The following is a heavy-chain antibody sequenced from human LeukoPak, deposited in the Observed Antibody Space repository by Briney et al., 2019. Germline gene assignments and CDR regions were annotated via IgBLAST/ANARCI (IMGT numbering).Heavy chain of an antibody. CDR2: ISSSGDST. CDR1: GFTFSSYA. CDR3: AKGGSGSFPNGAFDI. D-gene: IGHD1-26*01. J-gene: IGHJ3*02. V-gene: IGHV3-23*01. Sequence: PGGSLRLSCTPAGFTFSSYATSWVRQAPGKGLEWVSAISSSGDSTFYADSVKGRFTISRDNSKNPLYLQMNSLRAEDTAVYYCAKGGSGSFPNGAFDIWGQGTMVTVSS.